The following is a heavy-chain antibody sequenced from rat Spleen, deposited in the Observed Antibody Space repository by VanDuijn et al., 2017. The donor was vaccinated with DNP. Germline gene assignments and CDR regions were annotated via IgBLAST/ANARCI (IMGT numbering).Heavy chain of an antibody. CDR3: ARCEGDHFDF. Sequence: EVQLVESGGGLVQPGGSLKLSCAASGFTFNYFWMAWVRQVPGKGLEWVASISTGGGTLYYRDSVKGRFTISRDDAKSTLYLQMDSLRSDDMATYYCARCEGDHFDFWGQGVMVTVSS. CDR1: GFTFNYFW. V-gene: IGHV5-25*01. D-gene: IGHD1-11*01. J-gene: IGHJ2*01. CDR2: ISTGGGTL.